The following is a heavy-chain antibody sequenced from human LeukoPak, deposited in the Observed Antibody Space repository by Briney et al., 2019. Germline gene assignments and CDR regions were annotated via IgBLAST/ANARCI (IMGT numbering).Heavy chain of an antibody. D-gene: IGHD5-24*01. Sequence: SETLSLTCTVSGGSISSYYWVWIRQPPGKGLEWIGSIYYSGSTYYNPSLKSRVTISVDTSKNQFSLKLSSVTAADTAVYYCATPGGDGYKQPFDYWGQGTLVTVSS. CDR2: IYYSGST. V-gene: IGHV4-39*01. J-gene: IGHJ4*02. CDR1: GGSISSYY. CDR3: ATPGGDGYKQPFDY.